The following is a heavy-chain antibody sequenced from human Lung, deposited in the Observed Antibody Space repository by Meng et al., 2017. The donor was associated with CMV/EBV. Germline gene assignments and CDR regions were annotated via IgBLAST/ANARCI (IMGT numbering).Heavy chain of an antibody. J-gene: IGHJ4*02. CDR1: GFTFADYA. V-gene: IGHV3-43D*03. CDR2: ISWDGGST. Sequence: EVQLVESGGVVVQPGGSLRLSCGASGFTFADYAMFWVRQAPGKGLEWVSLISWDGGSTYYSDSVKGRFTISRDNSKNSLYLQMNSLRPEDTAMYYCAKSPYYGSGSFRAYFDYWGQGTLVNVSS. CDR3: AKSPYYGSGSFRAYFDY. D-gene: IGHD3-10*01.